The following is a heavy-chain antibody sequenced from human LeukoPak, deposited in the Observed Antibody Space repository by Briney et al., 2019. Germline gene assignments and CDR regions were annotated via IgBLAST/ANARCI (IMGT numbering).Heavy chain of an antibody. J-gene: IGHJ6*03. CDR2: ISGSGGST. CDR1: GFTFSSYG. Sequence: GGSLRLSCAASGFTFSSYGMSWVRQAPGKGLEWVSAISGSGGSTYYADSVKGRFTISRDNSKNTLYLQMNSLRAEDTAVYYCARVYYDYVWGSYHHYYMDVWGKGTTVTISS. CDR3: ARVYYDYVWGSYHHYYMDV. D-gene: IGHD3-16*02. V-gene: IGHV3-23*01.